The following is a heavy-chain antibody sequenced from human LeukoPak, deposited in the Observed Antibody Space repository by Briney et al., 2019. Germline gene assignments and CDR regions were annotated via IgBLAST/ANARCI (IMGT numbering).Heavy chain of an antibody. CDR1: GYTFTGYY. V-gene: IGHV1-46*01. D-gene: IGHD3-3*01. CDR2: INPSGGST. Sequence: ASVKVSCKASGYTFTGYYMQWVRQAPGQGLEWMGIINPSGGSTSYAQKFQGRVTMTRDTSTSTVYMELSSLRSEDTAVYYCARSYDFWSYYYGMDVWGQGTTVTVSS. CDR3: ARSYDFWSYYYGMDV. J-gene: IGHJ6*02.